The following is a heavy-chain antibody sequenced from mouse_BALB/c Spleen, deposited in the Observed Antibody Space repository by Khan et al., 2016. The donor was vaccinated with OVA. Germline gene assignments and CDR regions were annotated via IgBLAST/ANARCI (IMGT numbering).Heavy chain of an antibody. V-gene: IGHV1S56*01. CDR1: GYTFTAYD. CDR3: AREGLRGVGMDY. CDR2: IYPGDGST. Sequence: QVRLQQSGPELVKPGALVKISCKASGYTFTAYDINWVKQRPGQGLEWIGWIYPGDGSTEYNENVKGKATLTADTSSNTAYMQLSSLTSEKSAVYFCAREGLRGVGMDYWGQGTSVSVSS. J-gene: IGHJ4*01. D-gene: IGHD1-1*01.